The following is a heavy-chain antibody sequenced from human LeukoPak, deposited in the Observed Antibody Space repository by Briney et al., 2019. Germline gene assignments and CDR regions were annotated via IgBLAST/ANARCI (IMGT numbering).Heavy chain of an antibody. D-gene: IGHD6-19*01. V-gene: IGHV3-48*03. CDR2: ISSSGTTK. J-gene: IGHJ4*02. Sequence: GGSLRLSCAASGFTFSSYEMNWVRQAPGKGLEWLSYISSSGTTKYYADSVKGRFTISRDNAKNSLYLQMNSLRAEDTAVYYCARGSYSSGYYFDYWGQGTLVTVSS. CDR1: GFTFSSYE. CDR3: ARGSYSSGYYFDY.